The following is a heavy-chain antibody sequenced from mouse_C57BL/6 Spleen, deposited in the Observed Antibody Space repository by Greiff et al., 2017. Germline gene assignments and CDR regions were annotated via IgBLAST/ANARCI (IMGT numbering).Heavy chain of an antibody. Sequence: VQLQQSGPELVKPGASVKISCKASGYSFTGYYMNWVKQSPEKSLEWIGEINPSTGGTTYNQKFKAKATLTVDKSSSTAYMQLKSLTSEDSAVYYCARRYGSSPYAMDYWGQGTSVTVSS. J-gene: IGHJ4*01. CDR1: GYSFTGYY. D-gene: IGHD1-1*01. CDR2: INPSTGGT. V-gene: IGHV1-42*01. CDR3: ARRYGSSPYAMDY.